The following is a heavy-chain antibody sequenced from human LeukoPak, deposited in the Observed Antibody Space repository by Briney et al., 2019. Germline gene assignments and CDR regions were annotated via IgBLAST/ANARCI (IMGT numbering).Heavy chain of an antibody. D-gene: IGHD2-8*02. J-gene: IGHJ4*02. CDR3: ATYRQVLLPFES. V-gene: IGHV3-23*01. CDR2: IFPSGGEI. Sequence: GGSLRLSCAASGFTLSSYWMYWVRQAPGKGLEWVSSIFPSGGEIHYADSVRGRFTISRDNSKSILSLQMNSLRAEDTAIYYCATYRQVLLPFESWGQGTLVTVSS. CDR1: GFTLSSYW.